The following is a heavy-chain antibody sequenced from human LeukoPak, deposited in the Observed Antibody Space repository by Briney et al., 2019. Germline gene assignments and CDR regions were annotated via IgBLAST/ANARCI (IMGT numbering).Heavy chain of an antibody. V-gene: IGHV4-59*01. CDR3: ARANFWSGNYYYYYGMDV. CDR2: IYYSGST. CDR1: GGSISGYY. Sequence: PSETLSLTCTVSGGSISGYYWSWIRQPPGKGLEWIGYIYYSGSTNYNPSLKSRVTISVDTSKNQFSLKLSSVTAADTAVYYCARANFWSGNYYYYYGMDVWGQGTTVTVSS. J-gene: IGHJ6*02. D-gene: IGHD3-3*01.